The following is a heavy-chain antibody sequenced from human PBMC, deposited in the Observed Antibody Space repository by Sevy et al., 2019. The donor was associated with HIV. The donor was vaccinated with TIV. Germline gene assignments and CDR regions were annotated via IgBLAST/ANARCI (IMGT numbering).Heavy chain of an antibody. D-gene: IGHD2-2*02. J-gene: IGHJ6*03. CDR2: IWYDGSNK. Sequence: GGSLRLSCAASGFTFSSYGMHWVRQAPGKGLEWVAVIWYDGSNKYYAYSVKGRFTISRDNSKNTLYLQMNSLRAEDTAVYYCASDSGMYCSSTSCYSSSYYYYMDVWGKGTTVTVSS. V-gene: IGHV3-33*08. CDR3: ASDSGMYCSSTSCYSSSYYYYMDV. CDR1: GFTFSSYG.